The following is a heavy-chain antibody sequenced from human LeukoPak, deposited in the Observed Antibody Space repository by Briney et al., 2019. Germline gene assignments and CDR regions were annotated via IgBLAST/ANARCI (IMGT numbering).Heavy chain of an antibody. CDR3: AREGSITY. V-gene: IGHV3-48*03. D-gene: IGHD3-10*01. Sequence: GGSLRLSYAASGFTFSAYEMNWVRPAPRKGLEWVSYISSSGSAIYYADSVKGRFNISRDNAKNSLYLQMNSLRAEDTAIYYCAREGSITYWGRGTLVTVSS. CDR1: GFTFSAYE. J-gene: IGHJ4*02. CDR2: ISSSGSAI.